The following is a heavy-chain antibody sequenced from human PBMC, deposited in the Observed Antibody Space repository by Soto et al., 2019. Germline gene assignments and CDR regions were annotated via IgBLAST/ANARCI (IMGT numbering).Heavy chain of an antibody. CDR2: ISGSGGST. CDR3: AKDAGYYGSGSYYVLDY. J-gene: IGHJ4*02. D-gene: IGHD3-10*01. Sequence: EVQLLESGGGLVQPGGSLRLSCAASGFTFSSYAMSWVRQAPGKGLEWVSAISGSGGSTYYADSVKGRFTISRDNSKNTLYLQMNSLRAEDTAVYYCAKDAGYYGSGSYYVLDYWGQGTLVTVSS. V-gene: IGHV3-23*01. CDR1: GFTFSSYA.